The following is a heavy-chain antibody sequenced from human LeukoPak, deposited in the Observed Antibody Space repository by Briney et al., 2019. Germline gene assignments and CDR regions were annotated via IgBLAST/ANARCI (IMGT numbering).Heavy chain of an antibody. J-gene: IGHJ4*02. CDR1: GGPISSYY. D-gene: IGHD6-13*01. CDR2: IYYSGST. V-gene: IGHV4-59*01. CDR3: ARAVSSSWYYFDY. Sequence: PSETLSLTCTVSGGPISSYYWSWIRQPPGKGLEWIGYIYYSGSTNYNPSLKSRVTISVDTSKNQFSLKLSSVTAADTAVYYCARAVSSSWYYFDYWGQGTLVTVSS.